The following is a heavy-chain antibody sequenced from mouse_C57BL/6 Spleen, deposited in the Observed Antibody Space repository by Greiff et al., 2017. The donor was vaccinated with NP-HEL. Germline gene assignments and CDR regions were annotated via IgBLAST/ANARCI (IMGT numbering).Heavy chain of an antibody. CDR3: ARNDYLLFAY. Sequence: EVQLQQSGPELVKPGASVKISCKASGYTFTDYYMNWVKQSHGKSLEWIGDINPNNGGTSYNQKFKGKATLTVDKSSSTAYMELRSLTSEDSAVYYCARNDYLLFAYWGQGTLVTVSA. J-gene: IGHJ3*01. CDR2: INPNNGGT. V-gene: IGHV1-26*01. D-gene: IGHD2-4*01. CDR1: GYTFTDYY.